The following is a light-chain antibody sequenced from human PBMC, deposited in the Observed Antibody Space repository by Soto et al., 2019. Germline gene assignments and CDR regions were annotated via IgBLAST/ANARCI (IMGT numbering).Light chain of an antibody. V-gene: IGLV2-23*02. CDR2: ATS. CDR1: SSDVGNYNL. Sequence: QSVLTQPPSASGTAGQVVTISCTGTSSDVGNYNLVSWYQQHPGKAPKLIIYATSKRPSGVSNRYSGSKSGNTASLSISGLQAEDEANYYCCSYAGSKTFTFGGGTKVTVL. CDR3: CSYAGSKTFT. J-gene: IGLJ2*01.